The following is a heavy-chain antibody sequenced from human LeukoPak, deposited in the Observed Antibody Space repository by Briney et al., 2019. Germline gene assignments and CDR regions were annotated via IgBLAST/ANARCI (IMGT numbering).Heavy chain of an antibody. V-gene: IGHV3-66*01. Sequence: GGSLRLSCAASGFTFSSYWMFWVRQAPGKGLEWVSVIYSGGSTYYADSVKGRFTISRDNSKNTLYLQMNSLRAEDTAVYYCARDRRVTALDYWGQGTLVTVSS. J-gene: IGHJ4*02. D-gene: IGHD2-21*02. CDR2: IYSGGST. CDR1: GFTFSSYW. CDR3: ARDRRVTALDY.